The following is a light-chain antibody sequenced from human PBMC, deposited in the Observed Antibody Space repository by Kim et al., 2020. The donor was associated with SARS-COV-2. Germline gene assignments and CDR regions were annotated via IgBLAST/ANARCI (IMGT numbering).Light chain of an antibody. CDR2: WAS. V-gene: IGKV4-1*01. Sequence: DIVMTQSPDSLAVSLGERATINCRSSQSVLHSSNSNNYLAWYQQKPGQSPKLLIYWASTRESGVPDRFSGSGSGSDFTLTISSLQAEDVAVYYCQQYYSTPYTFGQGTKLEI. J-gene: IGKJ2*01. CDR1: QSVLHSSNSNNY. CDR3: QQYYSTPYT.